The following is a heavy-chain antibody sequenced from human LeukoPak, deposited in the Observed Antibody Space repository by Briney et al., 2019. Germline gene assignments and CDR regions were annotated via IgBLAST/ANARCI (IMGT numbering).Heavy chain of an antibody. Sequence: SETLSLTCTVSGASISGSGYYWGWIRQPPGKGLEWIGRIYTSGSTNYNPSLKSRVTMSVDTSKNQFSLKLSSVTAADTAVYYCARDGGVIVNAFDIWGQGTMVTVSS. CDR1: GASISGSGYY. D-gene: IGHD3-16*02. J-gene: IGHJ3*02. CDR3: ARDGGVIVNAFDI. V-gene: IGHV4-39*07. CDR2: IYTSGST.